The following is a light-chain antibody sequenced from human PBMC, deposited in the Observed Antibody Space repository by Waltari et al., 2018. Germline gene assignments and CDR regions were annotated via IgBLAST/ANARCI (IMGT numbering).Light chain of an antibody. V-gene: IGLV1-44*01. CDR1: TSKIGRNS. Sequence: QSLLTQPPPISGAPGQRVTISCSGGTSKIGRNSVNWYEQVPGTAPTLLIFRSDQRPSGVSDRFSGSQSGTSASLTITGLLSADETDYICAAWDDSLNAWIFGGGTRLTVL. CDR3: AAWDDSLNAWI. J-gene: IGLJ3*02. CDR2: RSD.